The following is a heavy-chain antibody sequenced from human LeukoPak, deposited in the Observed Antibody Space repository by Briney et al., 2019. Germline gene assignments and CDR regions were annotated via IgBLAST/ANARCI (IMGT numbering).Heavy chain of an antibody. V-gene: IGHV4-59*11. CDR2: VFHTGVT. CDR3: TRGGGSGYYFGIPRYYFDA. D-gene: IGHD3-22*01. Sequence: SETLSLTCTVSGGSLKGLYWSWIRQSPEKGLEWIGNVFHTGVTSYNLSLKSRVTISVDTSRNQFTMTSMTAADTAIYYCTRGGGSGYYFGIPRYYFDAWGQGVLVTVSS. CDR1: GGSLKGLY. J-gene: IGHJ4*02.